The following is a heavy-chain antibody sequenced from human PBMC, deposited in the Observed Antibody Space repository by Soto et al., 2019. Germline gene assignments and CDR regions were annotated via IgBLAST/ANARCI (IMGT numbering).Heavy chain of an antibody. CDR2: IWYDGSNK. Sequence: HPGGSLRLSCAASGVTFSSYGMHWVRQAPGKGLEWVAVIWYDGSNKYYADSVKGRFTISRDNSKNTLYLQMNSLRAEDTAVYYCARDPLPSIVGVGLYYFDYWGQGTLVTVSS. J-gene: IGHJ4*02. V-gene: IGHV3-33*01. D-gene: IGHD1-26*01. CDR3: ARDPLPSIVGVGLYYFDY. CDR1: GVTFSSYG.